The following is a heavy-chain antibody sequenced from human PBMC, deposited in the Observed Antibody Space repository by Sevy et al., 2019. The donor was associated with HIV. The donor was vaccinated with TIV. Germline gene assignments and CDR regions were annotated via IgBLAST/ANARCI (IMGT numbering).Heavy chain of an antibody. CDR3: ARDSTTRPRVLDY. CDR1: GGSISSYL. D-gene: IGHD1-1*01. J-gene: IGHJ4*02. Sequence: SETLSLTCSVSGGSISSYLWTWVRQSPGKGLEWIGNIYFTGNTDYSPSLKSRVTLSLDISKSQFSLTLKSVTAADTAIYFCARDSTTRPRVLDYWGQGTLVTVSS. V-gene: IGHV4-59*01. CDR2: IYFTGNT.